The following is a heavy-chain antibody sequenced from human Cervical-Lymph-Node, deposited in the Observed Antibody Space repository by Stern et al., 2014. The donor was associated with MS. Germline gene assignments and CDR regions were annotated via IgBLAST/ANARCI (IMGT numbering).Heavy chain of an antibody. CDR3: ARSPATPSGYDRFDY. CDR2: IFPRDSNT. D-gene: IGHD5-12*01. V-gene: IGHV5-51*03. J-gene: IGHJ4*02. CDR1: GYLFDDYW. Sequence: EVQLVESGAEVKKPGESLKISCEASGYLFDDYWIGWVRQMSGRGLELVAIIFPRDSNTRYSPSVQGQVTISAAKSISTAYLQWSSLKPSDPAMYYCARSPATPSGYDRFDYWGQGALVTVSS.